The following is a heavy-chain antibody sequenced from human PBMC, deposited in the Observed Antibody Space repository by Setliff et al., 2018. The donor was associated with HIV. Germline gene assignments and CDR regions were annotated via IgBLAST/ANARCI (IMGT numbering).Heavy chain of an antibody. V-gene: IGHV1-2*06. CDR2: INPKSGVA. CDR1: GYTFTDFY. CDR3: ARAHFLVAMTRNWFDP. Sequence: ASVKVSCKASGYTFTDFYIHWVRQAPGQGLEWIGRINPKSGVANYLKKFQGRVTMTTDTSTNTAHMELIRPRFDDTAVYYCARAHFLVAMTRNWFDPWGQGTLVTVSS. D-gene: IGHD5-12*01. J-gene: IGHJ5*02.